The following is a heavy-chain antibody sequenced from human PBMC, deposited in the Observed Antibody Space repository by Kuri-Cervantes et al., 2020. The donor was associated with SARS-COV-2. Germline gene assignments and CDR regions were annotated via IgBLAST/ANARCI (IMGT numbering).Heavy chain of an antibody. CDR3: AKCSDIAAAGQTDY. D-gene: IGHD6-13*01. CDR2: ISGSGGST. CDR1: GFTFSSYA. Sequence: LSLTCAASGFTFSSYAMSWVHQAPGKGLEWVSAISGSGGSTYYADSVKGRFTISRDNSKNTLYLQMNSLRAEDTAVYYCAKCSDIAAAGQTDYWGQGTLVTVSS. V-gene: IGHV3-23*01. J-gene: IGHJ4*02.